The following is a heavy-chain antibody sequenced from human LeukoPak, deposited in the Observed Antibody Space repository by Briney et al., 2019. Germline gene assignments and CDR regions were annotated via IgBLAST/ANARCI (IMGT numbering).Heavy chain of an antibody. CDR3: ARWWELELRGFDY. CDR1: GYTFTRYY. J-gene: IGHJ4*02. V-gene: IGHV1-2*02. CDR2: INPNSGGT. D-gene: IGHD1-7*01. Sequence: ASVKVSCKASGYTFTRYYMHWVRQAPGQGLEWMGWINPNSGGTNYAQKFQGRVTMTRDTSISTAYMELSRLRSDDTAVYYCARWWELELRGFDYWGQGTLVTVSP.